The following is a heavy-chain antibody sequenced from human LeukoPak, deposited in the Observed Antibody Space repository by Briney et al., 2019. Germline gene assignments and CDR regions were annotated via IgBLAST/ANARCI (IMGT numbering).Heavy chain of an antibody. Sequence: GGSLRLPCAASGFTFSSYGMSWVRQAPGKGLEWVSAISGSGGSTYYADSVKGRFTISRDNSKNTLYLQMNSLRAEDTAVYFCARNYDPSGYYYPPADYWGQGTLVTVSS. CDR1: GFTFSSYG. V-gene: IGHV3-23*01. D-gene: IGHD3-22*01. CDR2: ISGSGGST. CDR3: ARNYDPSGYYYPPADY. J-gene: IGHJ4*02.